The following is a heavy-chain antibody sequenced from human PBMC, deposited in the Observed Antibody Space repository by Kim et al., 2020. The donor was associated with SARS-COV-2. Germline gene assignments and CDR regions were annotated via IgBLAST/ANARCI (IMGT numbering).Heavy chain of an antibody. V-gene: IGHV3-33*01. J-gene: IGHJ4*02. CDR3: ARAGRETGFSLDY. D-gene: IGHD1-26*01. CDR2: ISFDGSNK. Sequence: GGSLRLSCAASGFSFSSYGMHWVRQAPGKGLEWLTLISFDGSNKVYANSVKGRFTISRDNSNNTVYLQMNSLRDEDTAVYYCARAGRETGFSLDYWGQGILVTVSS. CDR1: GFSFSSYG.